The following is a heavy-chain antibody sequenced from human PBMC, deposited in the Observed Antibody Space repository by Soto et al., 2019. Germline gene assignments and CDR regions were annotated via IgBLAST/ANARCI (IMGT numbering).Heavy chain of an antibody. Sequence: EVQLGESGGGLVQPGGSLSLSCAASGFTSSSYWMHWVRQVPGEGLVWVSRINNVGSEGNYGDSVKGRFTVSRDTAKNTQYLQMNSLRVEDTAVYYCARDGEGYWGQGTLVTVSS. CDR2: INNVGSEG. CDR1: GFTSSSYW. V-gene: IGHV3-74*01. D-gene: IGHD2-15*01. J-gene: IGHJ4*02. CDR3: ARDGEGY.